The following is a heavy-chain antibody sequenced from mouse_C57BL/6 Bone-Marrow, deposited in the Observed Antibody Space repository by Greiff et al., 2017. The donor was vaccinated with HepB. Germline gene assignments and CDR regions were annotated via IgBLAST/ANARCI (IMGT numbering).Heavy chain of an antibody. V-gene: IGHV1-81*01. CDR3: ARDTDYYGSFAY. CDR2: IYPRSGNT. CDR1: GYTFTSYG. Sequence: QVQLQQSGAELARPGASVKLSCKASGYTFTSYGIRWVKPRTGQGLEWIGEIYPRSGNTYYNEKFKGKAILTADKSSSTAYMELRSLTSEDSAVYFCARDTDYYGSFAYWGQGTLVTVSA. J-gene: IGHJ3*01. D-gene: IGHD1-1*01.